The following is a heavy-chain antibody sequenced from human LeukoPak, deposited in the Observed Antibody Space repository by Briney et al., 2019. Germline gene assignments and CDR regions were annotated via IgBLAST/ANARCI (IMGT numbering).Heavy chain of an antibody. CDR2: INPSGGST. CDR3: ARDGGYSYDAYYFDY. CDR1: GYTFTSYY. Sequence: GASVKVSCKASGYTFTSYYMLWVRQAPGQGLEWMGIINPSGGSTSYAQKFQGRVTMTRDTSTSTVYMELSSLRSEDTVVYYCARDGGYSYDAYYFDYWGQGTLVTVSS. J-gene: IGHJ4*02. D-gene: IGHD5-18*01. V-gene: IGHV1-46*01.